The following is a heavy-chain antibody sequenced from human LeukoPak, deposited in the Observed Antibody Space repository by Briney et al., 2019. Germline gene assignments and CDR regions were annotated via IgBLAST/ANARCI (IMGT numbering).Heavy chain of an antibody. CDR1: GFTFSNYA. Sequence: GGSLRVSCAASGFTFSNYAMSWVRQAPGKGLEWVSGINGNGGSTYNADSVKGRFTISRDNSKNTLYLQMNSLRAEDTAVYYCAKGGLVHPLHIWGQGTMVTVSS. J-gene: IGHJ3*02. V-gene: IGHV3-23*01. CDR3: AKGGLVHPLHI. D-gene: IGHD3/OR15-3a*01. CDR2: INGNGGST.